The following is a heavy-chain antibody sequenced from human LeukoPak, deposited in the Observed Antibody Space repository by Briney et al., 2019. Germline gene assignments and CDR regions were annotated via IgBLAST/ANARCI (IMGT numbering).Heavy chain of an antibody. D-gene: IGHD6-19*01. CDR2: INHSGST. J-gene: IGHJ2*01. V-gene: IGHV4-34*01. CDR1: GGSFSGYY. Sequence: PSETLSLTCAVYGGSFSGYYWSWIRQPPGKGLEWIGEINHSGSTNYNPSLKSRVTISVDTSKNQFSLRLSSVTAADTAVYYCARVLEGSSGQHWYFDLWGRGTLVTVSS. CDR3: ARVLEGSSGQHWYFDL.